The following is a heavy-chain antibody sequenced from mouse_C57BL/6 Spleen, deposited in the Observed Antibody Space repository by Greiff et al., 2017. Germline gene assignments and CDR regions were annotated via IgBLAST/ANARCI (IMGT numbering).Heavy chain of an antibody. Sequence: QVQLQQPGAELVKPGASVKLSCKASGYTFTSYWMHWVTQRPGQGLEWIGMIHPNRGSPNYNEKFKSKAKLTVDKSASTAYMQLSSLTSEDSAGYYCARPLYDGYYVGCAYWGQGTLVTVSA. CDR2: IHPNRGSP. V-gene: IGHV1-64*01. D-gene: IGHD2-3*01. J-gene: IGHJ3*01. CDR1: GYTFTSYW. CDR3: ARPLYDGYYVGCAY.